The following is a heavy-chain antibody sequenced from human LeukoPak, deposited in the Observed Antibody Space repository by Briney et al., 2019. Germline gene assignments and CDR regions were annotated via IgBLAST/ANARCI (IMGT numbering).Heavy chain of an antibody. CDR2: INSVGSTT. CDR1: GFTFSSYW. D-gene: IGHD3-10*01. V-gene: IGHV3-74*01. Sequence: GGSLRLSCGASGFTFSSYWMHWVRQAPGKGLVWISRINSVGSTTSYADSVKGRFTISRDNAKNTLYLQMNSLRAEDTAVYYCARGNYYGQDYWGQGTLVTVSS. CDR3: ARGNYYGQDY. J-gene: IGHJ4*02.